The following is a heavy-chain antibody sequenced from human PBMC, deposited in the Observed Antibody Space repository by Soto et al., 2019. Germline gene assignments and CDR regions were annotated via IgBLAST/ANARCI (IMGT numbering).Heavy chain of an antibody. CDR3: ARELTYFYDGSGYSTDY. Sequence: GGSLRLSCAASGFSFSGYTMNWVRQAPGKGLEWFSSISGSGSDIYYADSVKGRFTISRDNTKKSLYLQMNSLRAEDTAMYYCARELTYFYDGSGYSTDYWGQGILVTVS. CDR2: ISGSGSDI. CDR1: GFSFSGYT. D-gene: IGHD3-22*01. V-gene: IGHV3-21*01. J-gene: IGHJ4*02.